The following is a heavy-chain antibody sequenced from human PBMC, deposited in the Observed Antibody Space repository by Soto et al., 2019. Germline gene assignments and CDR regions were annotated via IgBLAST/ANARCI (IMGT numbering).Heavy chain of an antibody. J-gene: IGHJ4*02. Sequence: SGPTLVNPTQTLTFTCTFSGFSLTTGGVGVGWIRQAPGKALEWLALIYWDDNSRYNPSLKIRLAITKDTSKNLVVLTIINMDPVDTATYFCAHIGSYYSGSHYFDYWGQGTLVTVSS. CDR2: IYWDDNS. V-gene: IGHV2-5*02. D-gene: IGHD3-10*01. CDR1: GFSLTTGGVG. CDR3: AHIGSYYSGSHYFDY.